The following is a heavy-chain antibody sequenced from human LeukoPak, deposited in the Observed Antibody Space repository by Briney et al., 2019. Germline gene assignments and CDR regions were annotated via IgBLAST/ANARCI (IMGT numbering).Heavy chain of an antibody. J-gene: IGHJ5*02. V-gene: IGHV3-30*18. Sequence: PGGSLILSSAASGFNFSSYGMHCVRQAPAKELEWVAVISYAGSNKYYSDSVKRRITISSDKSMNTLYLQLNSLRAEDTAAYYCAKVRSGSDNSLDACGQGTLVTGSS. CDR2: ISYAGSNK. D-gene: IGHD3-10*01. CDR1: GFNFSSYG. CDR3: AKVRSGSDNSLDA.